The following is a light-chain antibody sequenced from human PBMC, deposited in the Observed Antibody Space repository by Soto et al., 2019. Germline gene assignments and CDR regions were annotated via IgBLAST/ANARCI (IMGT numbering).Light chain of an antibody. Sequence: EIVLTQSPGTLSVSPGEGATLSCRASQSITNSCLAWYHQKPGQAPRLLIYGASSRATGIPDRFSGSGSGTHFTLTISRLEPEDFAVYYCQQYGSSPRTFGQGTKVEIK. CDR2: GAS. CDR3: QQYGSSPRT. CDR1: QSITNSC. J-gene: IGKJ1*01. V-gene: IGKV3-20*01.